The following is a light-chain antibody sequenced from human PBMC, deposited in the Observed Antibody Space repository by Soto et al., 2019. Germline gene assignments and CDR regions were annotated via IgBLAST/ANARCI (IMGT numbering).Light chain of an antibody. V-gene: IGKV3-15*01. CDR1: QSISNN. Sequence: ILMTQSPATLSVSPGERATLSCRASQSISNNLAWYQQKPGQAPRLLIYDASTRATGIPARFSGSGSGTAFTLTISGLQSADFAVYYCQQYNNWPPWTFGQGTKVDIK. J-gene: IGKJ1*01. CDR3: QQYNNWPPWT. CDR2: DAS.